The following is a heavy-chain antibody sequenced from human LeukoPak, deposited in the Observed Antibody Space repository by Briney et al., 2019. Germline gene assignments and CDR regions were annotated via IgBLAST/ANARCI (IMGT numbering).Heavy chain of an antibody. D-gene: IGHD3-22*01. CDR1: GGSFSGYY. V-gene: IGHV4-34*01. Sequence: SETLSLTCAVYGGSFSGYYWSWIRQPPGKGLEWIGEINHSGSTNHNPSLKSRVTISVDTSKNEVSLKLNSVGAADTAVYYCARGATYYYDSSGSRWFDPWGQGTLVTVSS. CDR2: INHSGST. J-gene: IGHJ5*02. CDR3: ARGATYYYDSSGSRWFDP.